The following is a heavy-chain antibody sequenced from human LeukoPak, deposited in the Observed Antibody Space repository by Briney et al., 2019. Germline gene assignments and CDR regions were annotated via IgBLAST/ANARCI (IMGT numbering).Heavy chain of an antibody. CDR2: ISVGGEST. CDR1: GFTLSSYA. CDR3: AKADWEDYYGSGSYYQT. V-gene: IGHV3-23*01. J-gene: IGHJ5*02. D-gene: IGHD3-10*01. Sequence: GGSLRLSCAASGFTLSSYAMSWVRQAPGKGLEWVSTISVGGESTYYADSVKGRFTISRDNSKNTLYLQMNSLRAEDTAVYYCAKADWEDYYGSGSYYQTWGQGTLVTVSS.